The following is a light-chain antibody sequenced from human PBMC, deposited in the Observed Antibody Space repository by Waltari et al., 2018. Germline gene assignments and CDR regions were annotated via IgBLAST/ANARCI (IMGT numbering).Light chain of an antibody. CDR1: QSVSSSY. CDR3: QQHYSAPFT. CDR2: GAS. Sequence: EIVLTQSPGTLSLSPGERATLSCRASQSVSSSYLAWYQQKPGQAPRLLIYGASSRATGIPDRFSGSGSGTDFTLTISRLEPEDFAVYYCQQHYSAPFTFGPGTKVDVK. V-gene: IGKV3-20*01. J-gene: IGKJ3*01.